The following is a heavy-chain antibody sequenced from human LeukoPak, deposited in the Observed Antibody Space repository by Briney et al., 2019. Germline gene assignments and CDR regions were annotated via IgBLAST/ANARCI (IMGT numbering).Heavy chain of an antibody. J-gene: IGHJ4*02. D-gene: IGHD5-18*01. CDR1: GGSVSSGSYC. V-gene: IGHV4-61*01. CDR3: ARSVLGYSYGLHIDY. CDR2: IYYSGSP. Sequence: SETLSLTCTVSGGSVSSGSYCWSWIRQPPGKGLEWIGYIYYSGSPNYNPSLKSRVTISVDTSKNQFSLKLSSLTAADTAVYYCARSVLGYSYGLHIDYWGQGTLVTVSS.